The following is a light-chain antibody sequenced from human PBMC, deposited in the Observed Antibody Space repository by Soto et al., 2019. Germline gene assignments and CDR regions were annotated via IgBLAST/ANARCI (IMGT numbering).Light chain of an antibody. CDR2: GAS. Sequence: DIVLTPSPGTLSLSPGERATLSCRASQSVSSSFLAWYQQKPGQAPRLLIYGASIRATGIPDRFSGSGSGTDFTLTISRLEPEDFAVYYCQQYGSSPPWTFGQGTKVEIK. V-gene: IGKV3-20*01. J-gene: IGKJ1*01. CDR1: QSVSSSF. CDR3: QQYGSSPPWT.